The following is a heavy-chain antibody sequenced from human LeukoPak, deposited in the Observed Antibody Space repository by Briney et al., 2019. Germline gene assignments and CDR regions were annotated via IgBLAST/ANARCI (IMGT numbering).Heavy chain of an antibody. CDR3: ARERTSYYFDY. CDR1: GFTVSSNY. J-gene: IGHJ4*02. Sequence: PGGSLRLSCAASGFTVSSNYMSWVRQAPGKGLEWVSLIYSGGSTYYADSVKGRFTISRDNSKNTLYLQMNGLRAEDTAVYYCARERTSYYFDYWGQGTLVTVSS. CDR2: IYSGGST. V-gene: IGHV3-66*01. D-gene: IGHD6-6*01.